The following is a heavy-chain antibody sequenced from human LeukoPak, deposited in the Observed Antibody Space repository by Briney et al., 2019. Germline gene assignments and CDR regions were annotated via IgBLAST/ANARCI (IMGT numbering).Heavy chain of an antibody. CDR2: VYHTGST. V-gene: IGHV4-59*08. CDR3: ARGNNWFDP. J-gene: IGHJ5*02. CDR1: GGSINNYY. D-gene: IGHD6-13*01. Sequence: PSETLSLTCTVSGGSINNYYWSWIRQPPGEGLEWIGHVYHTGSTSYNPSLKSRVTISVDMSKNQFSLKLNSVTAADTAVYYCARGNNWFDPWGQGTLVTVSS.